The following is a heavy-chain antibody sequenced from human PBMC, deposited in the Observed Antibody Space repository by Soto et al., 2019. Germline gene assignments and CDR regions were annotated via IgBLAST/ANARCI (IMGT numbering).Heavy chain of an antibody. CDR2: IFYSGGT. J-gene: IGHJ5*02. CDR1: GGAILDSTYY. V-gene: IGHV4-39*01. D-gene: IGHD3-22*01. Sequence: QLLLQESGPGLVKPSETLSLTCTVSGGAILDSTYYWAWIRQPPGKGLEWIGTIFYSGGTFYTPSLKSRVTMSVDTSKNQFSLKLTSVTAADTAVYFCARQATGYYYVWFDPWGQGTLVTVSS. CDR3: ARQATGYYYVWFDP.